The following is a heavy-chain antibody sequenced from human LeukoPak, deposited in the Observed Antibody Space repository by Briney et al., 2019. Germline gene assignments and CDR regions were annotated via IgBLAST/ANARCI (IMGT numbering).Heavy chain of an antibody. CDR3: ARDAGSGVDY. CDR1: GGSISSNY. J-gene: IGHJ4*02. Sequence: SETLSLTCTVSGGSISSNYWSWIRQAPGKGLEWIGYIYYSGSTNYNPSLKSRVTISVDTSKNQFSLKLSSVTAADTAVYYCARDAGSGVDYWGQGTLVTVSS. CDR2: IYYSGST. V-gene: IGHV4-59*01. D-gene: IGHD3-10*01.